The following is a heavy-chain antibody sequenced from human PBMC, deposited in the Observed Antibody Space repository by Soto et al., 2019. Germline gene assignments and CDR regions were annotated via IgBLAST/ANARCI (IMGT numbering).Heavy chain of an antibody. Sequence: SVRGRFTISRDNSKNTLYLQMNNLRAEDTAVYFCARGPKPLATNYWYFDLWGRGTLVAVSS. V-gene: IGHV3-30*07. D-gene: IGHD1-26*01. CDR3: ARGPKPLATNYWYFDL. J-gene: IGHJ2*01.